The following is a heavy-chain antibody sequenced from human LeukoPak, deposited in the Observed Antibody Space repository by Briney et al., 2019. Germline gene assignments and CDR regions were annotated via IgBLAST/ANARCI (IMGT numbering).Heavy chain of an antibody. CDR2: IYYSGRT. CDR1: GDSVSRSDSY. J-gene: IGHJ1*01. D-gene: IGHD3-22*01. V-gene: IGHV4-39*01. CDR3: ARRRYYDGSGYLE. Sequence: SETLSLTCSVSGDSVSRSDSYWDWIRQPPGKGLEWIGTIYYSGRTYYSPSLKSRVTMSVDPSNNQFSLNLRSVTAADTALYYCARRRYYDGSGYLEWGQGTLLSVSS.